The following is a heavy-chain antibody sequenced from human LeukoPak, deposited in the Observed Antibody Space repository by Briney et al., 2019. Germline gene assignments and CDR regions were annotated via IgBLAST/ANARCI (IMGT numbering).Heavy chain of an antibody. CDR1: GYTFTNYG. CDR2: ISGYQGST. J-gene: IGHJ4*02. CDR3: ARSDLGTITAGPFN. Sequence: ASVKVSCKASGYTFTNYGITWVRQAPGQGLEWMGWISGYQGSTKFAQNFQGRVTMTIDTSTSTAYMDLRSLISDGTAIYFCARSDLGTITAGPFNWGQGTLVAVSS. V-gene: IGHV1-18*01. D-gene: IGHD5-24*01.